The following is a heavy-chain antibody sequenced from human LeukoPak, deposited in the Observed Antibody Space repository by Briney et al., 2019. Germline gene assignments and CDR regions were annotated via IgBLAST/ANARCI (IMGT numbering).Heavy chain of an antibody. Sequence: GASVKVSCKASGYTFTSYDINWVRQATGQGLEWMGWMNPNSGNTGYAQKFQGRVTMTRNTSISTAYMELSGLRSEDTAVYYCARRPIAVAGRAFDYWGQGTLVTVSS. V-gene: IGHV1-8*01. CDR2: MNPNSGNT. CDR1: GYTFTSYD. J-gene: IGHJ4*02. CDR3: ARRPIAVAGRAFDY. D-gene: IGHD6-19*01.